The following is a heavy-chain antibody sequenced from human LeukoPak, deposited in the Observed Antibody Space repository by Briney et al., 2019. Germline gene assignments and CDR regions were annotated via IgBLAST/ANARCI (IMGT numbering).Heavy chain of an antibody. CDR3: ARATYSNYIDY. J-gene: IGHJ4*02. Sequence: SETLSLTCAVYGGSFSGYYWSWIRQPPGKGLEWIGEINHSGSTNYNPSLKSRVTISVDTSKNQFSLKLGSVTAADTAVYYCARATYSNYIDYWGQGTLVTVSS. CDR1: GGSFSGYY. V-gene: IGHV4-34*01. D-gene: IGHD4-11*01. CDR2: INHSGST.